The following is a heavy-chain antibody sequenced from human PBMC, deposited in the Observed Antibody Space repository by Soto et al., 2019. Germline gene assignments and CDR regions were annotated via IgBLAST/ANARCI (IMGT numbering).Heavy chain of an antibody. CDR2: INAGNGNT. CDR1: GYTFTSYA. Sequence: ASVEVSCKDSGYTFTSYARHWVRQAKGQRLEWMGWINAGNGNTKYSQKFQGRVTITRDTSASTAYMELSSLRSEDTAVYYCASSYSNYALIDYYYYGMDVWGQGTTVTVS. CDR3: ASSYSNYALIDYYYYGMDV. J-gene: IGHJ6*02. D-gene: IGHD4-4*01. V-gene: IGHV1-3*01.